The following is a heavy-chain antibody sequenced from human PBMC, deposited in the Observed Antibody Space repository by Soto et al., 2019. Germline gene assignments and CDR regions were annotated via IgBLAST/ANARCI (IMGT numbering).Heavy chain of an antibody. D-gene: IGHD5-12*01. V-gene: IGHV4-61*08. Sequence: QVQLQESGPGLVKASETLSLPCTVSGGSVTSNDPYWSWMRQPPGKGLERIAYAYSTGGTNNNPSRESRITISMDTSNNQFALKLNSVAAADTAVYYCAGGDDRFKSGHGGEGVVVTVSS. CDR1: GGSVTSNDPY. CDR3: AGGDDRFKSGH. CDR2: AYSTGGT. J-gene: IGHJ4*02.